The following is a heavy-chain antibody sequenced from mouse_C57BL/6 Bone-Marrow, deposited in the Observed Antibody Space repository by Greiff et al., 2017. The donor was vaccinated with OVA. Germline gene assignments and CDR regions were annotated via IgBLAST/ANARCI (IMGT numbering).Heavy chain of an antibody. D-gene: IGHD3-2*02. V-gene: IGHV1-54*01. Sequence: VQLQQSGAELVRPGTSVKVSCKASGYAFTNYLIEWVKQRPGQGLEWIGVINPGSGGTNYNEKFKGKATLTADKSSSTAYMQLSSLTSEDSAVYFCANSSGYVRFAYWGQGTLVTVSA. CDR3: ANSSGYVRFAY. CDR2: INPGSGGT. J-gene: IGHJ3*01. CDR1: GYAFTNYL.